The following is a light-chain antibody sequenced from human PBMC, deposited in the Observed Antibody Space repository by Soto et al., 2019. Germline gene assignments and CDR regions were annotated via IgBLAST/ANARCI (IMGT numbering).Light chain of an antibody. CDR3: SSYTSSSTYV. CDR2: DVS. V-gene: IGLV2-14*01. J-gene: IGLJ1*01. Sequence: QSMLTQPASVSGSPGQSITISCTGTSSDVGGYNYVSWYQQHPGKAPKLMIYDVSNRPSGVSNRFSGSKSGNTASLTISGLQAEDEADYYCSSYTSSSTYVFGTGTRSPS. CDR1: SSDVGGYNY.